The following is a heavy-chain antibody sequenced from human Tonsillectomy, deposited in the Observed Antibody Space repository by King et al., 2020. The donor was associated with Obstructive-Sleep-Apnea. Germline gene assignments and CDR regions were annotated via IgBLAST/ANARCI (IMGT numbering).Heavy chain of an antibody. Sequence: QLVQSGAEVKKPGASVKVSCKASGYTFTSYGISWVRQAPGQGLEWMGWISAYNGNTNYAQKLQGRVTMTQETSPSTAYMELRSLRSDDPAVYYCVRYTAPIVVVPAAVYYYYGMDVWGQGTTVTVSS. CDR3: VRYTAPIVVVPAAVYYYYGMDV. D-gene: IGHD2-2*01. CDR2: ISAYNGNT. V-gene: IGHV1-18*04. J-gene: IGHJ6*02. CDR1: GYTFTSYG.